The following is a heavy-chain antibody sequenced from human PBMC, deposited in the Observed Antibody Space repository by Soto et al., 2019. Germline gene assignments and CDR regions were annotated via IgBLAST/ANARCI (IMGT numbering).Heavy chain of an antibody. V-gene: IGHV3-7*01. CDR2: IKQDGSEK. CDR1: GFTFSSYW. CDR3: ARTGYSSGWNRRYYIDY. J-gene: IGHJ4*02. D-gene: IGHD6-19*01. Sequence: PGGSLRLSCAASGFTFSSYWMSWVRQAPGKGLEWVANIKQDGSEKYYVDSVKGRFTISRDNAKNSLYLQMNSLRAEDTAVYYCARTGYSSGWNRRYYIDYWGQGTLVTVSS.